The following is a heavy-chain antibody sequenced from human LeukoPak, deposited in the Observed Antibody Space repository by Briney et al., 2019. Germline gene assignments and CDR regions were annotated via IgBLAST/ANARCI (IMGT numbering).Heavy chain of an antibody. Sequence: TGGSLRLSCAASGFTVSSNYMSWVRQAPGKGLEWVSIIYSGGSTYYADSVKGRFTISRDNSKNTLYLQMNSLRAEDTAVYYCARERLWLGELSFDNWGQGTLVTVSS. V-gene: IGHV3-53*01. CDR2: IYSGGST. CDR3: ARERLWLGELSFDN. D-gene: IGHD3-10*01. J-gene: IGHJ4*02. CDR1: GFTVSSNY.